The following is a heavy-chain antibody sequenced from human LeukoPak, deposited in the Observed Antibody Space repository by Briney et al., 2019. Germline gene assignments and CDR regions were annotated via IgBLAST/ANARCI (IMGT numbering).Heavy chain of an antibody. CDR1: GFTFSSYA. J-gene: IGHJ4*02. Sequence: PGGSLRLSCAASGFTFSSYAMSWVRQAPGKGLEWVSAISGSGGSTYYADSVKGRFTISRDNSKNTLYLQMSSLRVEDTAVYFCAREKGRGVISPYYDCWGQGTLVTVSS. CDR3: AREKGRGVISPYYDC. D-gene: IGHD3-10*01. CDR2: ISGSGGST. V-gene: IGHV3-23*01.